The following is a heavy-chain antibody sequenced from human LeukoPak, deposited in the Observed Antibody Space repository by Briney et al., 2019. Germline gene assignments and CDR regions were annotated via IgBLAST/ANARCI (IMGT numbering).Heavy chain of an antibody. J-gene: IGHJ4*02. Sequence: ASVKVSCKASGYTFTSYYMHWVRQAPGQGLEWMGIINPSGGSTTYAQKFQGRVTMTTDTSTSTAYMELRSLRSDDTAVYYCARVGHDRYYFDYWGQGTLVTVSS. D-gene: IGHD3-3*01. CDR3: ARVGHDRYYFDY. V-gene: IGHV1-46*01. CDR2: INPSGGST. CDR1: GYTFTSYY.